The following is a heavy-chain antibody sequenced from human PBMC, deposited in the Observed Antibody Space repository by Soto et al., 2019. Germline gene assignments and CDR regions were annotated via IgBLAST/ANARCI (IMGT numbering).Heavy chain of an antibody. CDR1: GGSFSGYY. J-gene: IGHJ6*02. CDR3: ARGEPRYCSSTSCYRGNSNGMDV. Sequence: SETLSLTCAVYGGSFSGYYWNWIRQPPGKGLEWIGETNHSGSTNHNPSLKSRVTISEDASKNQFSLKVSSVTAADTAVYFCARGEPRYCSSTSCYRGNSNGMDVWGQGTTVTVSS. V-gene: IGHV4-34*01. CDR2: TNHSGST. D-gene: IGHD2-2*02.